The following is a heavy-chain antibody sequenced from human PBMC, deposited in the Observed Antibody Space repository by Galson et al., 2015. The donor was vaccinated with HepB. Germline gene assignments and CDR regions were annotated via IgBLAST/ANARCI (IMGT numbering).Heavy chain of an antibody. J-gene: IGHJ4*02. CDR3: AREGWELQGGALGY. D-gene: IGHD1-26*01. Sequence: CAISGDSVSSNSAAWNWIRQSPSRGLEWLGRTFYRSKWYNEYAVSVTSRITINPDTTKNQVSLQLNSMTPEDTAVYYCAREGWELQGGALGYWGQGTQVTVSS. CDR1: GDSVSSNSAA. CDR2: TFYRSKWYN. V-gene: IGHV6-1*01.